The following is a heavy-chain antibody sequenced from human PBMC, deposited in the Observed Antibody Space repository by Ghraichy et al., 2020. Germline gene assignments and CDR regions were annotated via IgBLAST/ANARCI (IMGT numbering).Heavy chain of an antibody. D-gene: IGHD6-13*01. V-gene: IGHV4-34*01. CDR2: INHSGST. Sequence: SETLSLTCAVYGGSFSGYYWSWIRQPPGKGLEWIGEINHSGSTNYNPSLKSRVTISVDTSKNQFSLKLSSVTAADTAVYYCARQCLSSWYSGRRSRYYFDYWGQGTLVTVSS. CDR3: ARQCLSSWYSGRRSRYYFDY. CDR1: GGSFSGYY. J-gene: IGHJ4*02.